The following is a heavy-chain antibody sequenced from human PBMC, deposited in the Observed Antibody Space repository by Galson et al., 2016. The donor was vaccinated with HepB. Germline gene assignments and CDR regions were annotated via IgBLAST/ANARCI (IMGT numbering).Heavy chain of an antibody. Sequence: SLRLSCAASGFRVSDNYMSWVRQSPGQGLEWVSLLYLAGSTDYADSVRGRFTMTTDTSTSTAYMEMTTLTSDDSAVYYCVRDFRDDILTGRNIFDMWGQGTTVTVSS. J-gene: IGHJ3*02. CDR2: LYLAGST. CDR1: GFRVSDNY. V-gene: IGHV3-53*05. D-gene: IGHD3-9*01. CDR3: VRDFRDDILTGRNIFDM.